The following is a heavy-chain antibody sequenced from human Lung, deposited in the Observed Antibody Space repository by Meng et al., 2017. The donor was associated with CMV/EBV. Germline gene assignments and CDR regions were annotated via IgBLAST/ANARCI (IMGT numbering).Heavy chain of an antibody. V-gene: IGHV4-31*03. D-gene: IGHD3-10*01. CDR2: SYYTGA. CDR1: GGPIKNPNYY. CDR3: ARMRGSGSEDS. Sequence: TLSLXCTVSGGPIKNPNYYWSWNRHQPGKGLEWLGYSYYTGAYYNPSLASRIFISLDSSHNRYSLTLRDVTAADTALYFCARMRGSGSEDSWGPGTLVTVSS. J-gene: IGHJ5*02.